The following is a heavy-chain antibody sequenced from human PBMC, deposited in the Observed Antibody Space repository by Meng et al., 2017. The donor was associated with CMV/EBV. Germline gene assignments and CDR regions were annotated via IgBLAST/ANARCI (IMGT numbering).Heavy chain of an antibody. CDR1: AGTFSSYA. D-gene: IGHD3-3*01. Sequence: SVKVSCKASAGTFSSYAISWVRQAPGQGLEWMGGIIPILGIANYAQKFQGRVTITADKSTSTAYMELISLRSEDTAVYYCARVPNITIWDYYYGMDVWGQGTTVTVSS. V-gene: IGHV1-69*10. CDR2: IIPILGIA. CDR3: ARVPNITIWDYYYGMDV. J-gene: IGHJ6*02.